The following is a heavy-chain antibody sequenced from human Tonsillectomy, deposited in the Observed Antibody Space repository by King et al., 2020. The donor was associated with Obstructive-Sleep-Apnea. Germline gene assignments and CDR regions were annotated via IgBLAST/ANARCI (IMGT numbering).Heavy chain of an antibody. V-gene: IGHV3-21*01. D-gene: IGHD6-19*01. CDR3: ARWETIALAPNEF. CDR1: GFTFSSFS. Sequence: VQLVESGGGLVTPGGSLRLSCTASGFTFSSFSMNWVRQAPGKGLEWVSSISGDTYHIFYADSVRGRFTFSRDNSKNSLYLHMSSLGAEDTALYFCARWETIALAPNEFWGQGTQVTVSS. J-gene: IGHJ4*02. CDR2: ISGDTYHI.